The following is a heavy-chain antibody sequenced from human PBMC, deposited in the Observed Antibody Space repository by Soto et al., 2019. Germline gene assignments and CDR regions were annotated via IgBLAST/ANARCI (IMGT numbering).Heavy chain of an antibody. CDR3: AKDRDGAAAGPTKFYGMDV. J-gene: IGHJ6*02. CDR1: GYTFTSYG. V-gene: IGHV1-18*01. Sequence: QVQLVQSGAEVKKPGASVKVSCKASGYTFTSYGISWVRQAPGQGLEWMGWISAYNGNTNYAQKLQGRVTMTTDTSTSTAYMELRSLRAEDTAVYYCAKDRDGAAAGPTKFYGMDVWGQGTTVTVSS. D-gene: IGHD6-13*01. CDR2: ISAYNGNT.